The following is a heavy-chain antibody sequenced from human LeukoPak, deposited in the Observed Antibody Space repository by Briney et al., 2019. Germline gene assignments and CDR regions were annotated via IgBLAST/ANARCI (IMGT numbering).Heavy chain of an antibody. CDR2: IYSDNT. J-gene: IGHJ4*02. V-gene: IGHV3-53*01. Sequence: GGSLRLSCTVSGFTVSSNSMSWVRQAPGKGLEWVSFIYSDNTHYSDSVKGRFTISRDNSKNTLYLQMNSLRAKDTAVYYCARRAGAYSHPYDYWGQGTLVTVSS. CDR3: ARRAGAYSHPYDY. CDR1: GFTVSSNS. D-gene: IGHD4/OR15-4a*01.